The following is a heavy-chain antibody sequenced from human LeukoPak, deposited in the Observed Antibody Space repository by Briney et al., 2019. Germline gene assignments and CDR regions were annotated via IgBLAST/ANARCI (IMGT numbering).Heavy chain of an antibody. J-gene: IGHJ3*02. V-gene: IGHV3-21*01. CDR1: GFTFSSYS. D-gene: IGHD6-19*01. CDR3: ARGGSGWYSDAFDI. Sequence: GGSLRLSCAASGFTFSSYSMNRVRQAPGKGLEWVSSISSSSSYIYYADSVKGRFTISRDNAKNSLYLQMNSLRAEDTAVYYCARGGSGWYSDAFDIWGQGTMVTVSS. CDR2: ISSSSSYI.